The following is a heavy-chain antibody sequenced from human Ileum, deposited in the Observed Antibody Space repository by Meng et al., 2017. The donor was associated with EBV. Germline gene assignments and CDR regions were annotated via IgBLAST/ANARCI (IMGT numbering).Heavy chain of an antibody. CDR1: GGSVTSGSYY. D-gene: IGHD3-10*01. CDR3: ARGRGSYLGIIDS. J-gene: IGHJ4*02. Sequence: AQLLESVSGLVNPSETVSLQGPVSGGSVTSGSYYWGGIRQPPGKGLEYIGYVYSTGNSNHNPSLRGRVTVSADTSKTQFSLKLTSVTVADTAVYYCARGRGSYLGIIDSWGQGTMVTVSA. CDR2: VYSTGNS. V-gene: IGHV4-61*01.